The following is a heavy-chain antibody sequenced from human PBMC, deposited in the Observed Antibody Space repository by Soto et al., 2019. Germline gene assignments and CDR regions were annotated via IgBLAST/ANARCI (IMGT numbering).Heavy chain of an antibody. CDR3: ARDGFCSGGSCLYGMDV. CDR1: GYTFTSYA. D-gene: IGHD2-15*01. V-gene: IGHV1-3*01. J-gene: IGHJ6*02. CDR2: INAVNGNT. Sequence: QVQLVQSGAEVKKPGASVKVSCKASGYTFTSYAMHWVRQAPGQRLEWMGWINAVNGNTKSSQKFQGRVTITRDTSASAAYMELSSLRSEDTAVYYCARDGFCSGGSCLYGMDVWGQGTTVTVSS.